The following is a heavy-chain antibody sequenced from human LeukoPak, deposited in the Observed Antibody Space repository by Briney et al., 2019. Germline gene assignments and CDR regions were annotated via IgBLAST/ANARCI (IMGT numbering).Heavy chain of an antibody. J-gene: IGHJ6*02. CDR2: IFPRDSDV. CDR1: GYTFTSYW. D-gene: IGHD3-10*01. Sequence: GESLKISCKTSGYTFTSYWIAWLRQTPAKGLECMGVIFPRDSDVRYSPSFQGKVTISADKSTNTAYLHWGSLKASDSAMYYCVRRLPGTLLRGYGMDVWGPGTTVTVS. CDR3: VRRLPGTLLRGYGMDV. V-gene: IGHV5-51*01.